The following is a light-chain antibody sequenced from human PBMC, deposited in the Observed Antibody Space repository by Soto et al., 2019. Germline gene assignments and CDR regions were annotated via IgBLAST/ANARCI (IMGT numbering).Light chain of an antibody. CDR2: AVN. V-gene: IGLV2-14*01. J-gene: IGLJ3*02. CDR1: SSDVGGYKY. Sequence: QSALTQPASVSGCPGQSITISCTGTSSDVGGYKYVSWYQHHPGQAPKLMIHAVNSRPSGVSTRFSGSKSGNTASLTISGLQPEDEADYYCSSYTSSSTWVFGGGTKVTVL. CDR3: SSYTSSSTWV.